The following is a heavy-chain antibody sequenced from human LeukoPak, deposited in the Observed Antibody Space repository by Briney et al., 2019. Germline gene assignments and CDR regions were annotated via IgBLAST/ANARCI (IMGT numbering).Heavy chain of an antibody. CDR2: INSDGSST. CDR3: TSGYSYGHSLFDY. CDR1: GFTFSSYW. V-gene: IGHV3-74*01. D-gene: IGHD5-18*01. J-gene: IGHJ4*02. Sequence: GXXRLSXAASGFTFSSYWMHWIRQAPGKGLVWVSRINSDGSSTSYADSVKGRFTISRDNAKNTLYLQMNSLRAEDTAVYYCTSGYSYGHSLFDYWGQGTLVTVSS.